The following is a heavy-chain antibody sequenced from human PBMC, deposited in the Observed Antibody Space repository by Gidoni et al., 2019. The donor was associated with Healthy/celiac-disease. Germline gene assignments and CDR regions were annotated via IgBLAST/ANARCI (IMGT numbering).Heavy chain of an antibody. V-gene: IGHV4-59*01. Sequence: QVQLQESGPGLVKPSETLSLTCTVSGGSISSYYWSWIRQPPGKGLEWIGYIYYSGSTNYNPSLKSRVTISVDTSKNQFSLKLSSVTAADTAVYYCARDGIVGATRYYYYGMDVWGQGTTVTVSS. J-gene: IGHJ6*02. D-gene: IGHD1-26*01. CDR3: ARDGIVGATRYYYYGMDV. CDR1: GGSISSYY. CDR2: IYYSGST.